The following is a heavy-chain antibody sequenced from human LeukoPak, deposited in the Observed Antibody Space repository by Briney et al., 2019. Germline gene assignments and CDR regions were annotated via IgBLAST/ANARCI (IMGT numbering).Heavy chain of an antibody. D-gene: IGHD3-22*01. CDR1: GYTFTDYY. J-gene: IGHJ5*02. CDR3: ARVTTERSWFDP. CDR2: INPYSGGT. Sequence: ASVKVSCKASGYTFTDYYIHWVRQAPGQGLEWMGWINPYSGGTSYAQKFQGRVTVTRDTSISTAYMEVGRLTSDDTAVYYCARVTTERSWFDPWGQGTLVTVSS. V-gene: IGHV1-2*02.